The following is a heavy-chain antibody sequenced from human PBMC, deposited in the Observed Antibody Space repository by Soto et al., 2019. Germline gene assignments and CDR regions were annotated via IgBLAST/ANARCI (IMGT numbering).Heavy chain of an antibody. CDR3: ARDIPFYYGMDV. CDR2: IKQDGSEK. D-gene: IGHD3-16*01. CDR1: QFTFGMYW. Sequence: EESLVESGGGLVQPGGSLRLSCAASQFTFGMYWMSWVRQAPGKGLEWVANIKQDGSEKNYVDSVKGRFTISRDNANNSLYLQLNSLRAEDTAVYYCARDIPFYYGMDVWGQGTTVTVS. V-gene: IGHV3-7*01. J-gene: IGHJ6*02.